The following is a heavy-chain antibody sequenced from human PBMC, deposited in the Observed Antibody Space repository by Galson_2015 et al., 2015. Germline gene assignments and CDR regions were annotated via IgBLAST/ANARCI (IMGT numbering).Heavy chain of an antibody. CDR2: VNQEGRQE. J-gene: IGHJ5*02. Sequence: SLRLSCAGSGFSFSSHWMTWVRQAPGKGLEWVANVNQEGRQEYYVDSVKGRFTISRDNAKKSVYLQMDSLRVEDTAVYYCAGGLRWFDPWGQGTLVTVSS. CDR3: AGGLRWFDP. D-gene: IGHD3-16*01. V-gene: IGHV3-7*03. CDR1: GFSFSSHW.